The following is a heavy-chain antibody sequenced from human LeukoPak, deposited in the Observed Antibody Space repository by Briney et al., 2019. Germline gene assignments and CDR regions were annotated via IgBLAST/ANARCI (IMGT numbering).Heavy chain of an antibody. V-gene: IGHV3-33*06. D-gene: IGHD3-10*01. Sequence: GGSLRLSCAASGFTFSSYGMHWVRQAPGKGLEWVAVIWYDGSNKYYADSVKGRFTISRDNSKNTLYLQMNSLRAEDTAVYYCAKDSAITMAHYFGYWGQGTLVTVSS. CDR1: GFTFSSYG. CDR3: AKDSAITMAHYFGY. J-gene: IGHJ4*02. CDR2: IWYDGSNK.